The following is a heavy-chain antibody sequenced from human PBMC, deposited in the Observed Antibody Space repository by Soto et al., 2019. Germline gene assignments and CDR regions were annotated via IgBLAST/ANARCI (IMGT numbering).Heavy chain of an antibody. CDR2: IGTLSDT. V-gene: IGHV3-13*01. D-gene: IGHD3-10*01. CDR1: GFTFSTFD. CDR3: ARGRSFSYDSTPPPMFDP. Sequence: GGSLRLSCAGSGFTFSTFDIHWVRQAPGKGLEWVSGIGTLSDTFYAASVQGRFTISRQNAKNSVYLQMNSLRAGDTAFYYCARGRSFSYDSTPPPMFDPWSPGTPVPVSS. J-gene: IGHJ5*02.